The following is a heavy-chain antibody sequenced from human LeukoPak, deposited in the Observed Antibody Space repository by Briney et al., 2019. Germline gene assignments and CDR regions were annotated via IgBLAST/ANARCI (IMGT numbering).Heavy chain of an antibody. D-gene: IGHD3-9*01. CDR2: IKQDGSEK. CDR3: ARAPWMTGAHDPPY. J-gene: IGHJ4*02. Sequence: AGSLRLSRAASGFTFSSYWMTWVRQAPGKGLEWVANIKQDGSEKYYVDSVKGRFTISRDSAKNSLYLQMNSLRAEDTAVYYCARAPWMTGAHDPPYWGQGTLVTVSS. CDR1: GFTFSSYW. V-gene: IGHV3-7*01.